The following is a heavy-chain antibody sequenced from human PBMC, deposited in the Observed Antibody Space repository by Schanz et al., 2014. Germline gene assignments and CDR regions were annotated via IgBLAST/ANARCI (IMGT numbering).Heavy chain of an antibody. CDR3: ARELPGVVAFDF. CDR1: GFNFGSHG. V-gene: IGHV3-33*01. D-gene: IGHD7-27*01. J-gene: IGHJ3*01. Sequence: QVQLVESGGGVVQPGRSLRLSCAASGFNFGSHGMHWVRQAPGKGLEWVAVISYDGSFKNYADSVRGRITMSRDNSKNTMYLQINNLRADDTAVYCCARELPGVVAFDFWGQGTMVTVSS. CDR2: ISYDGSFK.